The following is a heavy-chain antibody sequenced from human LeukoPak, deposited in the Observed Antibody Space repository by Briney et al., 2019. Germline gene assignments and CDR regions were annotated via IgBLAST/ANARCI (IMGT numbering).Heavy chain of an antibody. CDR1: GFTFSSYW. CDR3: ARDRGVGAPDY. Sequence: TGGSLRLSCAASGFTFSSYWMHWVRQAPGKGLVWVSRINSDGSSTNYADSVKGRFTISRDNVKNALYLEMNSLRAEDTAVYYCARDRGVGAPDYWGQGTLVTVSS. D-gene: IGHD1-26*01. V-gene: IGHV3-74*01. J-gene: IGHJ4*02. CDR2: INSDGSST.